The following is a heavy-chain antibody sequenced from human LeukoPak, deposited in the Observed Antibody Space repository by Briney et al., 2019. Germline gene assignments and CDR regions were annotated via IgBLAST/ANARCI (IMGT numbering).Heavy chain of an antibody. Sequence: GGSLRLSCAASGFTFSSYAMSWVRQAPGKGLEWVAVIWYDGSNKYYADSVKGRFTISRDNSKNTLYLQMNSLRAEDTAVYYCASPLGDNAFDIWGQGTMVTVSS. CDR3: ASPLGDNAFDI. D-gene: IGHD5-24*01. CDR1: GFTFSSYA. V-gene: IGHV3-33*08. CDR2: IWYDGSNK. J-gene: IGHJ3*02.